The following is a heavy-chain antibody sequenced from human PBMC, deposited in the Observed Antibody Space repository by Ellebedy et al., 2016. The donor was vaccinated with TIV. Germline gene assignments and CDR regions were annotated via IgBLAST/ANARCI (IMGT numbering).Heavy chain of an antibody. D-gene: IGHD6-13*01. J-gene: IGHJ6*02. CDR3: ARVGGSSSSYAMDV. CDR1: GFSVSDNY. CDR2: LYSVGSA. V-gene: IGHV3-66*01. Sequence: GESLKISCAASGFSVSDNYMGWVRQAPGKGLEWVSVLYSVGSAFYADSVKGRFITSRDNSKNTLYLQIDSLRAEDTAVYYCARVGGSSSSYAMDVWGQGTTVTVSS.